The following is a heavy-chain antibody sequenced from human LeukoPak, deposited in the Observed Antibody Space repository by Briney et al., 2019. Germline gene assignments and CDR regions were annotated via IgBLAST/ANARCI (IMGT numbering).Heavy chain of an antibody. D-gene: IGHD6-6*01. CDR3: ARLGDSSSSRYYYYYYMDV. CDR1: GYTFTSYD. Sequence: ASVKVSYTASGYTFTSYDINWVRQAAGQGGEWMGWMNTNSVNTAYAQNFQGRVTMTSNTSISTAYMELSSLRSEDTAVYYCARLGDSSSSRYYYYYYMDVWGKGTTVTVSS. CDR2: MNTNSVNT. V-gene: IGHV1-8*01. J-gene: IGHJ6*03.